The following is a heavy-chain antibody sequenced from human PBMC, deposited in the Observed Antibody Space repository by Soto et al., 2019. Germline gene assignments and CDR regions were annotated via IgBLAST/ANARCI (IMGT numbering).Heavy chain of an antibody. J-gene: IGHJ4*02. V-gene: IGHV3-23*01. CDR1: GFTLSAHA. Sequence: GSLRLSCATSGFTLSAHAMSWVRQAPGKGLEWVSGVSDTGGGTYYADSVKGRFTISRDTSKNTLYLQMDSLRAEDTAVYYCARSSSSWPHYWGQGTLVTVSS. CDR3: ARSSSSWPHY. D-gene: IGHD2-2*01. CDR2: VSDTGGGT.